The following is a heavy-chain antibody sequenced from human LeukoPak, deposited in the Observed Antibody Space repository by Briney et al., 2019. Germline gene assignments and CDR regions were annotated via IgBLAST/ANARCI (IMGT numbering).Heavy chain of an antibody. D-gene: IGHD3-9*01. CDR2: INPNSGGT. CDR1: GYTFTGYY. J-gene: IGHJ4*02. Sequence: GASVKVSCKASGYTFTGYYMHWVRQALGQGLEWMGWINPNSGGTNYAQKFQGRVTMTRDTSISTAYMELSRLRSDDTAVYYCARARMYYDILPDYWGQGTLVTVSS. CDR3: ARARMYYDILPDY. V-gene: IGHV1-2*02.